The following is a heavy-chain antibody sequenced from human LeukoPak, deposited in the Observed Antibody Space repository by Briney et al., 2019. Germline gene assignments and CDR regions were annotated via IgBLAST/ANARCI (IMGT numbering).Heavy chain of an antibody. CDR3: AREGVPAANSAEYFQH. CDR1: GYTFTSYY. D-gene: IGHD2-2*01. CDR2: INPSGGST. J-gene: IGHJ1*01. V-gene: IGHV1-46*01. Sequence: GASVKVSCKASGYTFTSYYMHWVRQAPGQGLEWRGVINPSGGSTSYAQKFQGRVTMTRDTSTSTVYMELSSLRSEDTAVYYCAREGVPAANSAEYFQHWGQGTLVTVSS.